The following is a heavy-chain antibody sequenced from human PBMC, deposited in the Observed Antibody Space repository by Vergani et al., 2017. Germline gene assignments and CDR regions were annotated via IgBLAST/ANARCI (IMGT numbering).Heavy chain of an antibody. CDR3: ARGLGPEWPIGPY. V-gene: IGHV4-34*01. J-gene: IGHJ4*02. D-gene: IGHD3-3*01. CDR2: VDHTGNV. Sequence: QVQLQQWGAGLLKPSETLSLTCGISGESFSGYCSTWTRQAPGKGLEWIGEVDHTGNVNYNPSLKSRVTISLDTSENQVSLKLISVTAADTAVYYCARGLGPEWPIGPYWGPGTLVTVSS. CDR1: GESFSGYC.